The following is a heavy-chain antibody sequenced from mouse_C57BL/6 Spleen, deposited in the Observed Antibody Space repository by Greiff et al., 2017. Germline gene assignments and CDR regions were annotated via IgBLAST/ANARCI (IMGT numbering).Heavy chain of an antibody. D-gene: IGHD2-4*01. CDR2: INPNNGGT. CDR3: ARLGLDYDDDGGFAY. J-gene: IGHJ3*01. Sequence: EVQLQQSGPELVKPGASVKIPCKASGYTFTDYNMDWVKQSHGKSLEWIGDINPNNGGTIYNQKFKGKATLTVDKSSSTAYMELRSLTSEDTAVYYCARLGLDYDDDGGFAYWGQGTLVTVSA. CDR1: GYTFTDYN. V-gene: IGHV1-18*01.